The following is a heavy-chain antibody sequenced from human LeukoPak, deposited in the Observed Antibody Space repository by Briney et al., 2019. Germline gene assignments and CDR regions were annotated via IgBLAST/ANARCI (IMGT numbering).Heavy chain of an antibody. CDR3: ARGNSSGYYSAPMPDY. V-gene: IGHV4-61*01. CDR1: GGSVSSGNDY. CDR2: IYYSGST. J-gene: IGHJ4*02. Sequence: SETLSLTCTVSGGSVSSGNDYWSWIRQPPGKGLEWIGYIYYSGSTNYDPSLKSRVTISVDTSKNQFSLKLSSVTAADTAIYYCARGNSSGYYSAPMPDYWGRGTLVTVSS. D-gene: IGHD3-22*01.